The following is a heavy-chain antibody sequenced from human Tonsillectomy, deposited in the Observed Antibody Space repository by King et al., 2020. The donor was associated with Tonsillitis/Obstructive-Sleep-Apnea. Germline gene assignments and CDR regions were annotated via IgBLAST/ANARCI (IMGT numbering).Heavy chain of an antibody. D-gene: IGHD3-3*01. Sequence: GQLVQSGGGLVQPGGSLRLSCAASGFPFSSYAMSWVRQAPGKGLEWFSAISGRGGSTYYADSVKGRFTISSENSKNTLYLQMNSLRAEDTAVYYCAKDLGAYDFWSGYPFYYYYYYMDVWGKGTTVTVSS. CDR1: GFPFSSYA. V-gene: IGHV3-23*04. CDR3: AKDLGAYDFWSGYPFYYYYYYMDV. J-gene: IGHJ6*03. CDR2: ISGRGGST.